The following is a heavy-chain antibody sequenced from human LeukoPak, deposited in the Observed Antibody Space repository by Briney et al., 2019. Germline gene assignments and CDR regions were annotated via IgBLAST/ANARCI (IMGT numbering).Heavy chain of an antibody. CDR3: AKDFVAATGLLES. CDR1: GFTFSSHA. V-gene: IGHV3-23*01. J-gene: IGHJ4*02. D-gene: IGHD6-13*01. CDR2: ISNNGGDT. Sequence: GGSLRLSCGGSGFTFSSHAMTWVRQAPGRGLEWVAGISNNGGDTFYAESVKGRFTISRDNSKNTVYLQLNSVRGDDTGVYYCAKDFVAATGLLESWGQGTLVTVSS.